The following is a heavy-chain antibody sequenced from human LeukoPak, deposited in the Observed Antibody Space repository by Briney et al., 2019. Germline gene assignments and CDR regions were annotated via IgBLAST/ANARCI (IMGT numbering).Heavy chain of an antibody. CDR2: ISAYNGNT. CDR1: GYTFTSYG. J-gene: IGHJ4*02. V-gene: IGHV1-18*01. CDR3: ARDSGSPYDFWSGYWPYFDY. Sequence: ASVKVSCKASGYTFTSYGISWVRQAPGQGLEWMGWISAYNGNTNYAQKLQGRVTMTTDTSTSTAYMELRSLRSDDTAVYYCARDSGSPYDFWSGYWPYFDYWGQGTLVTVSS. D-gene: IGHD3-3*01.